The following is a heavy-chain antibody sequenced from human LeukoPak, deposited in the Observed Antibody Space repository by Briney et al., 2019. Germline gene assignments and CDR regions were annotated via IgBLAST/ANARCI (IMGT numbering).Heavy chain of an antibody. J-gene: IGHJ4*02. Sequence: SETLSLTCTVSGGSISSGDYYWSWIRQPPGKGLGWIGYIYYSGSTYYNPSLKSRVTISVDTSKNHFSLKLSSVPAADTAVYYCARRVPYYDTSGYSYYFDYWGRGTLVTVSS. V-gene: IGHV4-30-4*01. CDR3: ARRVPYYDTSGYSYYFDY. CDR1: GGSISSGDYY. D-gene: IGHD3-22*01. CDR2: IYYSGST.